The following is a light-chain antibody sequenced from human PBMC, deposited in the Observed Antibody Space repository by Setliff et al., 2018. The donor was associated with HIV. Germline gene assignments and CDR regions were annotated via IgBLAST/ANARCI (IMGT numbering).Light chain of an antibody. CDR2: DDS. V-gene: IGLV3-21*03. CDR1: NIGSKS. CDR3: QVWDSGSERYV. Sequence: SYELTQPPSVSVAPGKTARLTCGGNNIGSKSVHLFQQKPGQASVVVVYDDSNRPSGIPERFSGSNSGNTATLTISRVEAGDEADYYCQVWDSGSERYVFGTGTKV. J-gene: IGLJ1*01.